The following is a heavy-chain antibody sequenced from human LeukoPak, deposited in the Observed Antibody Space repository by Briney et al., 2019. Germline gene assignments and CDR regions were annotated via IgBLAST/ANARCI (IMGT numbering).Heavy chain of an antibody. V-gene: IGHV3-74*01. CDR2: INSDGSST. J-gene: IGHJ4*02. CDR3: ARDGYCSSTSCYYFDY. D-gene: IGHD2-2*01. CDR1: GFTFSNYW. Sequence: GGALRLSCAASGFTFSNYWIHWVRQAPGKGLVWVSRINSDGSSTSYADSVKGRFTISRDNAKNTLYLQMNSLRAEDTAVYYCARDGYCSSTSCYYFDYWGQGTLVTVSS.